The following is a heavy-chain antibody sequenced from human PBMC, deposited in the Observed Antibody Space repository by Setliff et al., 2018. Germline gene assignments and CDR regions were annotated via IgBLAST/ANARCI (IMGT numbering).Heavy chain of an antibody. Sequence: PSETLSLTCGVSGISISSGHYWGWIRQPPGKGLEWIATIYHKGRTNSNPSLRSRLTMSVDTSKSQFSLNLTSVTAADTAVYFCARAVDSSGYFPYWYFDLWGRGALVTVSS. CDR3: ARAVDSSGYFPYWYFDL. J-gene: IGHJ2*01. CDR1: GISISSGHY. CDR2: IYHKGRT. D-gene: IGHD3-22*01. V-gene: IGHV4-38-2*01.